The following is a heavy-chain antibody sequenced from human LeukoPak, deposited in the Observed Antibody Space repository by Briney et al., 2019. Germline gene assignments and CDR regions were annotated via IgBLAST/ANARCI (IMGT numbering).Heavy chain of an antibody. CDR3: ARDSGSAYYYGSGIYYYDAFDF. CDR2: IRQDESEK. Sequence: GGSLRLSCTVSGFTFSTYWMTWVRQAPGKGLEWVANIRQDESEKYYVDSVKGRFTISRDNAKNSLYLQMNSLRAEDTAVYYCARDSGSAYYYGSGIYYYDAFDFWGQGPTVTVSS. CDR1: GFTFSTYW. D-gene: IGHD3-10*01. J-gene: IGHJ3*01. V-gene: IGHV3-7*01.